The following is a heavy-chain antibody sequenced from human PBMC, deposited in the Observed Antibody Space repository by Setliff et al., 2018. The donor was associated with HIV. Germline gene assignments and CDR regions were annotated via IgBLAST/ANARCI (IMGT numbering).Heavy chain of an antibody. CDR2: VYYDGRT. D-gene: IGHD6-13*01. Sequence: NPSETLSLTCSVSSGSISTLYSYYWGWVRQPPGKGPEWIGSVYYDGRTFYKPSLKIRVTISVDTSKNQFSLKLSSVTAADTAIYYCARTYSSNWYIDYWGQGTLVTVSS. V-gene: IGHV4-39*07. J-gene: IGHJ4*02. CDR3: ARTYSSNWYIDY. CDR1: SGSISTLYSYY.